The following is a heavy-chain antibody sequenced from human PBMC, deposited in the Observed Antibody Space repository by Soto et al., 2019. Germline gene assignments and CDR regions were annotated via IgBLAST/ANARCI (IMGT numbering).Heavy chain of an antibody. CDR1: GFTFSSYG. V-gene: IGHV3-33*01. D-gene: IGHD1-26*01. Sequence: GGSLRLSCAASGFTFSSYGMHWVRQAPGKGLEWVAVIWYDGSNKYYADSVKGRFTISRDNSKNTLYLQMNSLRAEDTAVYYCARADLGVQYYFDYWGQGTLVTVSS. CDR2: IWYDGSNK. CDR3: ARADLGVQYYFDY. J-gene: IGHJ4*02.